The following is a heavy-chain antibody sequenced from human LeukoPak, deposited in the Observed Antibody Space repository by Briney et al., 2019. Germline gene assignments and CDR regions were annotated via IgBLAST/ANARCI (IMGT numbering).Heavy chain of an antibody. V-gene: IGHV3-30-3*01. Sequence: GRSLRLSCAASGFPFSNFAMHWVRQGPGKGLEWVALISYDAANIHYADSVRGRFTISRDNSENTLYLQMNSLTVEDTAVYYCARDLPPLDHWGQGTLVTVSS. CDR3: ARDLPPLDH. CDR2: ISYDAANI. J-gene: IGHJ4*02. CDR1: GFPFSNFA.